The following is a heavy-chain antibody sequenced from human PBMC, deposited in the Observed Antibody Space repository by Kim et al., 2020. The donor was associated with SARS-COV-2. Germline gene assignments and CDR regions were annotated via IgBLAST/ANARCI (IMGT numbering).Heavy chain of an antibody. CDR2: ISSSSSTI. V-gene: IGHV3-48*02. D-gene: IGHD3-10*01. Sequence: GGSLRLSCAASGFTFSIYSMNWVRQAPGKGLEWVSYISSSSSTIHYADSVKGRFTISRDNAKNSLYLQMDSLRDDDTAVYYCARFYGSGSYWFDPWGQGTLVIVSS. CDR3: ARFYGSGSYWFDP. CDR1: GFTFSIYS. J-gene: IGHJ5*02.